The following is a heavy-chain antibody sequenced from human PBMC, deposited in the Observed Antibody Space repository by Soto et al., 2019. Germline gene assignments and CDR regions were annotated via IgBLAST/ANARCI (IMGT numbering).Heavy chain of an antibody. CDR3: ASMVVAATSWFDP. J-gene: IGHJ5*02. CDR1: GYTFTSYG. V-gene: IGHV1-69*04. CDR2: ISANNCIA. D-gene: IGHD2-15*01. Sequence: SVKVSCKASGYTFTSYGISWVRQAPGQGLEWMGRISANNCIAIYAQKFQGRVTITADKSTSTAYMELSSLRSEDTAVYYCASMVVAATSWFDPWGQGTLVTVSS.